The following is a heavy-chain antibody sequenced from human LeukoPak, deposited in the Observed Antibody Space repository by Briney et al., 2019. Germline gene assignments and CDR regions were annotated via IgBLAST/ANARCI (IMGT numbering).Heavy chain of an antibody. V-gene: IGHV4-34*01. CDR3: ATSYDSTWGRDFDY. D-gene: IGHD6-13*01. CDR2: INYSGST. Sequence: SETLSLTCAVYGGSYSGYYWSWIRLPPGKGLEWLGEINYSGSTHYNPSLKSRVTLSIDTSKNQFSLRLSSVTAADTAVYYCATSYDSTWGRDFDYWGQGTLVTVSP. CDR1: GGSYSGYY. J-gene: IGHJ4*02.